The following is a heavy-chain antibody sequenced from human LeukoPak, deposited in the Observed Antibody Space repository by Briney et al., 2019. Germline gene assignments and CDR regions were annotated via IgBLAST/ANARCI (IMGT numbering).Heavy chain of an antibody. CDR3: ARHLIGACSDTSCCTPHWFDP. V-gene: IGHV4-39*01. J-gene: IGHJ5*02. CDR2: INYSGST. Sequence: SETLSLTCIVSGGSISGSPYYWGWIRQPPGKGLEWIASINYSGSTYYKPSLKSRINISLHPSRNQLSLNLSSVTAADTAMYFCARHLIGACSDTSCCTPHWFDPWGQGTLVTVSS. CDR1: GGSISGSPYY. D-gene: IGHD2-2*02.